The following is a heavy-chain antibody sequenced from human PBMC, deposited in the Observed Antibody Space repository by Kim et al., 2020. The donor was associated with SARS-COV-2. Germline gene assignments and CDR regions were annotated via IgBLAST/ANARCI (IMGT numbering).Heavy chain of an antibody. J-gene: IGHJ3*02. D-gene: IGHD5-12*01. Sequence: GGSLRLSCAASGFTFSSYGMHWVRQAPGKGLEWVAVISYDGSNKYYADSVKGRFTISRDNSKNTLYLQMNSLRAEDTAVYYCAKAPGGYDFGLSFDIWGQGTMVTVSP. CDR1: GFTFSSYG. CDR3: AKAPGGYDFGLSFDI. CDR2: ISYDGSNK. V-gene: IGHV3-30*18.